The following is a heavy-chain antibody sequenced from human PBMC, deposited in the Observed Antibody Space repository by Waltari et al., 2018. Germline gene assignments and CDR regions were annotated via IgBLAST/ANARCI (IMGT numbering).Heavy chain of an antibody. CDR2: INHSGST. CDR1: GGSFRGYY. D-gene: IGHD1-7*01. J-gene: IGHJ5*02. V-gene: IGHV4-34*01. Sequence: QVQLQQWGAGLLKPSETLSLTCAVYGGSFRGYYWSWIRQPPGKGLEWIGEINHSGSTNYNPSLKSRVTISVDTSKNQFSLKLSSVTAADTAVYYCAREGRPAYNWNYRARWFDPWGQGTLVTVSS. CDR3: AREGRPAYNWNYRARWFDP.